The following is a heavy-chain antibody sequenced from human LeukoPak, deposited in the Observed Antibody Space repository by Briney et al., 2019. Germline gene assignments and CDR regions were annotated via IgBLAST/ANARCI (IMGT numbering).Heavy chain of an antibody. J-gene: IGHJ6*03. CDR3: ARDRRGYYGTFYMDV. CDR2: IKQDGSEK. D-gene: IGHD3-10*01. CDR1: GFTFSSYS. V-gene: IGHV3-7*01. Sequence: GGSLRLSCAASGFTFSSYSMNWVRQAPGKGLEWMANIKQDGSEKYYVDSVKGRFTISRDNAKNSLYLQMNSLRAEDTAVYYCARDRRGYYGTFYMDVWGKGTTVTISS.